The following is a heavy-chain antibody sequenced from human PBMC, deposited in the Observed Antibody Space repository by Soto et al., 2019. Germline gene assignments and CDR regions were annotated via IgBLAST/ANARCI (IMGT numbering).Heavy chain of an antibody. V-gene: IGHV4-59*01. CDR2: ISYSGST. J-gene: IGHJ5*01. CDR1: GASITTDY. CDR3: ARDLKVYCSDGKCNLFAS. D-gene: IGHD2-15*01. Sequence: SETLSLTYTVSGASITTDYWSWIRQPPGKGLEWIGYISYSGSTDYNPSLKSRVTISFDASKNQISLQVRSATAADAAVYYCARDLKVYCSDGKCNLFASRAQRTPVTVSS.